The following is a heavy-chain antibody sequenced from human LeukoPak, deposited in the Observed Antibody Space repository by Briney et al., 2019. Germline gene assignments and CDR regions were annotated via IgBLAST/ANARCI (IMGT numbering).Heavy chain of an antibody. J-gene: IGHJ6*02. CDR2: INSDGSST. D-gene: IGHD6-13*01. Sequence: PGGSLRLSCAASGFTFSSYWMHWVRQAPGKGLVWVSRINSDGSSTSYADSVKGRFTISRDNAKNTLYLPMNSLRAEDTAVYYCARGNNRSRYSSSWYGGGQYYYYGMDVWGQGTTVTVSS. V-gene: IGHV3-74*01. CDR3: ARGNNRSRYSSSWYGGGQYYYYGMDV. CDR1: GFTFSSYW.